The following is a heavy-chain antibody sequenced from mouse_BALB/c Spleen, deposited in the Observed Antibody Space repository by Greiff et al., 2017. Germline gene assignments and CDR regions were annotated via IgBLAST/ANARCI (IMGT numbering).Heavy chain of an antibody. CDR3: ARDRGGSFDY. D-gene: IGHD1-1*01. V-gene: IGHV7-3*02. CDR2: IRNKANGYTT. J-gene: IGHJ2*01. Sequence: EVNVVESGGGLVQPGGSLRLSCATSGFTFTDYYMSWVRQPPGKALEWLGFIRNKANGYTTEYSASVKGRFTISRDNSQSILYLQMNTLRAEDSATYYCARDRGGSFDYWGQGTTLTVSS. CDR1: GFTFTDYY.